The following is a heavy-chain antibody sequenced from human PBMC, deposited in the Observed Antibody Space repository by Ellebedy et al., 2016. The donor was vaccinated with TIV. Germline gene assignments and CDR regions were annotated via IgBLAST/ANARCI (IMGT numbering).Heavy chain of an antibody. V-gene: IGHV3-7*01. J-gene: IGHJ5*02. CDR3: ARRGSYGDYSVQVNSWFDL. D-gene: IGHD4-17*01. Sequence: PGGSLRLSCEASGFSFRSYWMSWVRQAPGKGLEWLANIYQDGSEQFYVDSVKGRFTISRDNAKNSVDLHMNSLRAEDTAVYYCARRGSYGDYSVQVNSWFDLWGQGTLVTVSS. CDR1: GFSFRSYW. CDR2: IYQDGSEQ.